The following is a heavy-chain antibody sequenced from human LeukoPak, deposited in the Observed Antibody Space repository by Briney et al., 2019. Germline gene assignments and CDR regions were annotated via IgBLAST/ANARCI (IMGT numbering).Heavy chain of an antibody. CDR3: AKGRAVADHYLDY. Sequence: GESLKISCRASGSSFTSQWIGWVRQMPGKGLEWMGIIFPTDSHTMYSPSFQGQVTMSVDKSIRTAYLQWSSLRASDTAMYYCAKGRAVADHYLDYWGQGTLVTVSS. CDR1: GSSFTSQW. J-gene: IGHJ4*02. D-gene: IGHD6-19*01. CDR2: IFPTDSHT. V-gene: IGHV5-51*01.